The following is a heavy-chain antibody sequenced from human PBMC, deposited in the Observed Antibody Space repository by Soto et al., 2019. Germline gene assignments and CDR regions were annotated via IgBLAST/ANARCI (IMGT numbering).Heavy chain of an antibody. Sequence: QVQLQESGPGLVKPSETLSLTCTVSNGSIVNYDLGWIRQTPGKGLERIGFIYYSGGTNDNPSHTGRVTISVDLPKNHPTLGLSSVTDWDTAVYYCASRFTGATTTEDGFDIWGQGTMVTVSS. D-gene: IGHD1-26*01. CDR1: NGSIVNYD. CDR3: ASRFTGATTTEDGFDI. V-gene: IGHV4-59*01. J-gene: IGHJ3*02. CDR2: IYYSGGT.